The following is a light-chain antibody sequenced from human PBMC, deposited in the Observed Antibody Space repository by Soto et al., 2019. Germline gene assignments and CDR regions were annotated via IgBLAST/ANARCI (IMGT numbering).Light chain of an antibody. J-gene: IGKJ2*01. V-gene: IGKV3-20*01. CDR3: QQYGSSPPMYT. CDR2: GAS. CDR1: QSVSSSS. Sequence: EIVLTQSPGTLSLSPGERATLSCRASQSVSSSSFAWYQQQPGQAPRLLIYGASSRATGIPDRFSGSGSGTDVSLTIIRREPEDDAVYYCQQYGSSPPMYTFGQGTKLEIK.